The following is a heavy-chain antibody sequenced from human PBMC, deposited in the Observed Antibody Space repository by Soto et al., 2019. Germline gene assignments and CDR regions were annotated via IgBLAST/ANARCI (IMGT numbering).Heavy chain of an antibody. CDR1: GGSISSNY. D-gene: IGHD2-15*01. CDR2: VYNSGST. Sequence: SETLSLTCTVSGGSISSNYWTWIRQPPGKGLEWIGYVYNSGSTNYNPSLKSRVTISEDTSKSQFSLKVNSMTAADTAVYYCARYRRAEVAGYTLENWGQGILVTVSS. CDR3: ARYRRAEVAGYTLEN. V-gene: IGHV4-59*01. J-gene: IGHJ4*02.